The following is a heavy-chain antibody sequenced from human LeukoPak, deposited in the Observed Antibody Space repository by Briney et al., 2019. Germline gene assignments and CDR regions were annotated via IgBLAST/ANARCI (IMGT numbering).Heavy chain of an antibody. CDR2: INPNSGDT. J-gene: IGHJ4*02. CDR1: GYIFTGYY. Sequence: ASVKVSCKASGYIFTGYYMHWVRQAPGQGLEWMGWINPNSGDTNYAQKLQGRVTMTTDTSTSTAYMELRSLRSDDTAVYYCARGGGSSSRYWADYFDYWGQGTLVTVSS. D-gene: IGHD6-13*01. CDR3: ARGGGSSSRYWADYFDY. V-gene: IGHV1-2*02.